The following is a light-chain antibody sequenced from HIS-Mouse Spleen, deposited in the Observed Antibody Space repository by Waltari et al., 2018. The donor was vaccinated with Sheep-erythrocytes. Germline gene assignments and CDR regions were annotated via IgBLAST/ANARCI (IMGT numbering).Light chain of an antibody. J-gene: IGLJ3*02. CDR1: SSDVGSDIL. CDR2: EGS. CDR3: CSYAGSSTPWV. Sequence: QSALTQPASVSGSPGLSSAIFCTGTSSDVGSDILVSWYHQHPGKAPKLMIYEGSKRPSGVSNRFSGSKSGNTASLTISGLQAEDEADYYCCSYAGSSTPWVFGGGTKLTVL. V-gene: IGLV2-23*01.